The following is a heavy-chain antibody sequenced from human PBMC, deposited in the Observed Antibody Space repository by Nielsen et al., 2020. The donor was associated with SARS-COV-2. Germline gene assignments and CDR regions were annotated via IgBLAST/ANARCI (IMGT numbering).Heavy chain of an antibody. V-gene: IGHV1-18*01. CDR3: ARVVRKITFGGVIAHFDY. D-gene: IGHD3-16*02. Sequence: ASVKVSCKASGYTFTSYGISWVRQAPGQGLEWMGWISAYNGNTNYAQKLQGRVTMTTDTSTSTAYMELRSLRSDDTAVYYCARVVRKITFGGVIAHFDYWGQGTLVTVPS. J-gene: IGHJ4*02. CDR1: GYTFTSYG. CDR2: ISAYNGNT.